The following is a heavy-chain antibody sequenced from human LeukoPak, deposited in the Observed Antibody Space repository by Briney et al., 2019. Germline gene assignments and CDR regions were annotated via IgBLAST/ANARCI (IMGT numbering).Heavy chain of an antibody. CDR1: GFTFGGYW. CDR2: ITHDGSSS. V-gene: IGHV3-74*01. CDR3: ATPGFRGYNAFDI. D-gene: IGHD2-15*01. J-gene: IGHJ3*02. Sequence: PGGSLRLSCAASGFTFGGYWMHWVRQAPGEGLVWVSRITHDGSSSSYADSVKGRFTISRDNAKNTLYLEMNSLRAEDTAVYYCATPGFRGYNAFDIWGQGTMVTVSS.